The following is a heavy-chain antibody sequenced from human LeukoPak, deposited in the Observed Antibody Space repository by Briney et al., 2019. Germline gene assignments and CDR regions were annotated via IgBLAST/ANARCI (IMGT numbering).Heavy chain of an antibody. CDR3: ARFSVGGTYYPNY. J-gene: IGHJ4*02. CDR1: GYSFTSSW. V-gene: IGHV5-51*01. D-gene: IGHD1-26*01. Sequence: GESLKISCKGSGYSFTSSWIGWVRPMPGQGLEWMGIIYPGDSDTRYSPSFQGQVTISADKSISTAHLQWSSLKASDTAMYYCARFSVGGTYYPNYWGQGTLVTVSS. CDR2: IYPGDSDT.